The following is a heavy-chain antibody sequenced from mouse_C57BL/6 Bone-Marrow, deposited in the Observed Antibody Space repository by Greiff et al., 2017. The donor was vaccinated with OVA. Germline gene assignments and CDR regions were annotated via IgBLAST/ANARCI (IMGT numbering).Heavy chain of an antibody. V-gene: IGHV5-9-1*02. Sequence: EVQGVESGEGLVKPGGSLKLSCAASGFTFSSYAMSWVRQTPEKRLEWVAYISSGGDYIYYADTVKGRFTISRDNARNTLYLQMSSLKSEDTAMYYCTGANWENYFDYWGQGTTLTVSS. CDR3: TGANWENYFDY. CDR1: GFTFSSYA. J-gene: IGHJ2*01. D-gene: IGHD4-1*01. CDR2: ISSGGDYI.